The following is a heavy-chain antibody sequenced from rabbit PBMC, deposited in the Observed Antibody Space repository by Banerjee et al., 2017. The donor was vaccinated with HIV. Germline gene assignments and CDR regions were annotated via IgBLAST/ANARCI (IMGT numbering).Heavy chain of an antibody. V-gene: IGHV1S7*01. J-gene: IGHJ3*01. Sequence: QLKESGGGLVQPGGSLKLSCKASGFDFSSVYMSWVRQAPGKGLEWIGYIDPVFGSTYYASWVNGRFTMSSHNAQNTLYLQLNSLTAADTATYFCARAHASSSGYYDLWGQGTLVTVS. D-gene: IGHD1-1*01. CDR3: ARAHASSSGYYDL. CDR2: IDPVFGST. CDR1: GFDFSSVY.